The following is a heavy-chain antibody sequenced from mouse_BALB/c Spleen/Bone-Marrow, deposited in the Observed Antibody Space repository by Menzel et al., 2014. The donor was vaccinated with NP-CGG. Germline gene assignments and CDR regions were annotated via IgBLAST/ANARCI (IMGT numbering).Heavy chain of an antibody. V-gene: IGHV1-54*01. D-gene: IGHD1-3*01. CDR1: GYSFTNYL. CDR2: INPGSGGT. Sequence: QLPLHQSGSELVRPEPSAQVSCTASGYSFTNYLIEWVKQRPGLGLEWIGMINPGSGGTNYNGKFKGEATLTADKSSSTAYMQLSSLTSVDSAVYFCAKSGPYDYAMDYWGQGTSVTACS. CDR3: AKSGPYDYAMDY. J-gene: IGHJ4*01.